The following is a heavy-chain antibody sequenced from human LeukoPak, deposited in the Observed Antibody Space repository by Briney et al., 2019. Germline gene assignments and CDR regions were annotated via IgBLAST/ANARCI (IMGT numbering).Heavy chain of an antibody. Sequence: GGSLKISCKGSGYSFTTYWIGWVRQMPGKGLEWMGIIYPGDSNTRYSPSFQGQVTISVDKSISTAFLQWSSLKASDTAMYYCAKRRAVAGQYYFDDWGQGTLVTVSS. D-gene: IGHD6-19*01. CDR3: AKRRAVAGQYYFDD. CDR1: GYSFTTYW. J-gene: IGHJ4*02. CDR2: IYPGDSNT. V-gene: IGHV5-51*01.